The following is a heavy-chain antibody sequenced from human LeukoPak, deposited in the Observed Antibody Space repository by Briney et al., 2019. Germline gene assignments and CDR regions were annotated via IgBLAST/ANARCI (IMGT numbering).Heavy chain of an antibody. Sequence: GGSLRLSCAASGFTFSNAWMSWVRQAPGKGLEWVGRIKSKTDGGTTDYAAPVKGRFTISRDDSKNTLYLQMNSLKTEDTAVYYCTTAPGGLWLQSFDYWGQGTLVTVSS. V-gene: IGHV3-15*01. CDR2: IKSKTDGGTT. CDR1: GFTFSNAW. D-gene: IGHD5-24*01. CDR3: TTAPGGLWLQSFDY. J-gene: IGHJ4*02.